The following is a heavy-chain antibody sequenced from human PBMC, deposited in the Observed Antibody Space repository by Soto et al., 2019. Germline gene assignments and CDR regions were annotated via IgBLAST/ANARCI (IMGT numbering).Heavy chain of an antibody. CDR1: GDSVSSNSAA. J-gene: IGHJ5*02. D-gene: IGHD3-10*01. V-gene: IGHV6-1*01. CDR3: AKGGLVRGTFHGWFDP. Sequence: SQTLSLTCAISGDSVSSNSAAWNWIRQSPSRGLEWLGRTYYRSKWYNDYGVSVKGRITINPDTSKNQFSLQLNSVTPEDTAVYYCAKGGLVRGTFHGWFDPWGQGMLVTSPQ. CDR2: TYYRSKWYN.